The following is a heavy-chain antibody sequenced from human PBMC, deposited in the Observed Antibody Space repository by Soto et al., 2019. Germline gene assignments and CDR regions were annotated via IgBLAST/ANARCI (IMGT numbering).Heavy chain of an antibody. Sequence: SVKVSCKASGGTFSSYAISWVRQAPGQGLEWMGGIIPIFGTANYAQKFQGRVTITADESTSTAYMELSSLRSEDTAVYYCARGVGPYSSSWYGTFDYWGQGTLVTVSS. CDR1: GGTFSSYA. CDR2: IIPIFGTA. V-gene: IGHV1-69*13. J-gene: IGHJ4*02. D-gene: IGHD6-13*01. CDR3: ARGVGPYSSSWYGTFDY.